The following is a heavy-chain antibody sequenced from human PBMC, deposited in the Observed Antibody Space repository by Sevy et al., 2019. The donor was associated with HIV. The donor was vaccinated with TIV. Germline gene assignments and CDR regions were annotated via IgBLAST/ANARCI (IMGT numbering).Heavy chain of an antibody. CDR1: GFTLNSYW. CDR3: VRAIAADGSF. D-gene: IGHD6-13*01. J-gene: IGHJ3*01. CDR2: IKQDGSVK. Sequence: GGSLRLSCVASGFTLNSYWMSWVRQAPGKGLEWVANIKQDGSVKYYVNSVKGRFTISRDNARNLLYLQMNSLRVEDTALYYCVRAIAADGSFWGQGTMVTVSS. V-gene: IGHV3-7*01.